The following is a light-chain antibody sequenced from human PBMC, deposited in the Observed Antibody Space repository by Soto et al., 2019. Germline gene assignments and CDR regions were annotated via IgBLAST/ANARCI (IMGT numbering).Light chain of an antibody. V-gene: IGLV2-14*03. CDR2: DVG. CDR1: SSDVGGYNY. CDR3: SSYTSSSTLVV. J-gene: IGLJ2*01. Sequence: QSALTQPASVSGSPGQSITISCTGTSSDVGGYNYVSWYQLHPGKAPKLMIYDVGNRPSGVSNRFSGSKSGNTASLTISGLQAEDEADYYCSSYTSSSTLVVFGGGTKLTVL.